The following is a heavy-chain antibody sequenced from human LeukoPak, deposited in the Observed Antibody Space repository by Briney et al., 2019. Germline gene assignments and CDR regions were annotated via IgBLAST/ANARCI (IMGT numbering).Heavy chain of an antibody. CDR2: IIPIFGTA. J-gene: IGHJ4*02. Sequence: SVKVSCKASGGTLSSYAISWVRQAPGQGLEWMGRIIPIFGTANYAQKFQGRVTITTDESTSTAYMELSSLRSKDTAVYYCARDMAYCGGDCYHFDYWGQGTLVTVSS. CDR3: ARDMAYCGGDCYHFDY. CDR1: GGTLSSYA. V-gene: IGHV1-69*05. D-gene: IGHD2-21*02.